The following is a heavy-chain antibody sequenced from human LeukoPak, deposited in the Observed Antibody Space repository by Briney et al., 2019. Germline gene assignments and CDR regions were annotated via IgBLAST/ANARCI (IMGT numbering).Heavy chain of an antibody. V-gene: IGHV3-15*01. Sequence: GGSLRLSCAASGFTFSNAWMSWVRQAPGKGLEWVGPIKSKTDGGTTDYAAPVKGRFTISRDDSKNTLYLQMNSLKTEDTAVYYCTTDRLYWGQGTLVTVSS. CDR2: IKSKTDGGTT. CDR3: TTDRLY. CDR1: GFTFSNAW. D-gene: IGHD6-25*01. J-gene: IGHJ4*02.